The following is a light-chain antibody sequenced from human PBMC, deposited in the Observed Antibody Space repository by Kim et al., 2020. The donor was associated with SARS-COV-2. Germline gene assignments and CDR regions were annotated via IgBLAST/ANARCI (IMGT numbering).Light chain of an antibody. V-gene: IGLV3-21*04. J-gene: IGLJ2*01. Sequence: PGKTAMITCGGNNIGSKSVHWYQQKPGQAPVLVIYYDSDRPSGIPERFSGSNSGNTATLTISRVEAGDEADYYCQVWDSSSDRGVFGGGTKLTVL. CDR2: YDS. CDR1: NIGSKS. CDR3: QVWDSSSDRGV.